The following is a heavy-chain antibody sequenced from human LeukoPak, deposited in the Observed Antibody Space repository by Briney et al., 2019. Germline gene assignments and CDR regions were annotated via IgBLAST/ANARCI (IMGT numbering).Heavy chain of an antibody. J-gene: IGHJ3*02. Sequence: GGSLRLSCAASGFTFSSYAMSWVRQAPGKGLEWVSAISGSGGSTYYADSVKGRFTISRDNSKNTLYLQMNSLRAEDTAVYYCAKGESSSSWYTMGLNDAFDIWGQGTMVTVSS. CDR1: GFTFSSYA. CDR2: ISGSGGST. CDR3: AKGESSSSWYTMGLNDAFDI. V-gene: IGHV3-23*01. D-gene: IGHD6-13*01.